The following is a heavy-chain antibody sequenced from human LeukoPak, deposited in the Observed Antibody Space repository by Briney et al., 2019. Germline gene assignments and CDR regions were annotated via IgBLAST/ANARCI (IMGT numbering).Heavy chain of an antibody. CDR1: GGSFSGYY. Sequence: ETLSLTCAVYGGSFSGYYWSWVRQAPGKGLEWVSAISGSGGSTYYADSVKGRFTISRGNSKNTLYLQMNSLRAEDTAVYYCAKDSTGGYWGQGTLVTVSS. J-gene: IGHJ4*02. CDR3: AKDSTGGY. V-gene: IGHV3-23*01. CDR2: ISGSGGST.